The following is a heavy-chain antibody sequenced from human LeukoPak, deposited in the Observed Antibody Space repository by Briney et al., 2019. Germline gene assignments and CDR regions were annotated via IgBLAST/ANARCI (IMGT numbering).Heavy chain of an antibody. Sequence: ASVKVSCKASGYTFTSYYMHWVRQAPGQGLEWMGIINPSGGTTSYAQKFQGRVTMTRDMSTSTAYMELSRLISDDTAVYYCARDVTIAARPGYWGQGTLVTVSS. D-gene: IGHD6-6*01. CDR1: GYTFTSYY. V-gene: IGHV1-46*01. J-gene: IGHJ4*02. CDR2: INPSGGTT. CDR3: ARDVTIAARPGY.